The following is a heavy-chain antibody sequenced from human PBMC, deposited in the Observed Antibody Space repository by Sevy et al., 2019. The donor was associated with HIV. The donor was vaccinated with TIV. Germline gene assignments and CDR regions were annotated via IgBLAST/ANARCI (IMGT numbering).Heavy chain of an antibody. D-gene: IGHD3-3*01. CDR1: GYTFTSYD. CDR2: MNPNSGNT. Sequence: ASVKVSCKASGYTFTSYDINWVRQATGQGREWMGWMNPNSGNTGYAQKFQGRVTMTRNTSISTAYMELSSLSSEDTAVYYCARVSRWYDFWCGYYTISDTEYFQHWGQGTLVTVSS. V-gene: IGHV1-8*01. CDR3: ARVSRWYDFWCGYYTISDTEYFQH. J-gene: IGHJ1*01.